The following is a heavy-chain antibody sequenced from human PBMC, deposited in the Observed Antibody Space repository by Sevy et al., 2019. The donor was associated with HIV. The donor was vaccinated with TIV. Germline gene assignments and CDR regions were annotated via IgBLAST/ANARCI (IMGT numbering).Heavy chain of an antibody. Sequence: SETLSLTCTVSGGSISNYFWSWIRQPPGKGLEWIGYIYYSGSTNYNPSLKSLVTISVDTSKNQFSLKLSSGTAADTAVYYCARESIGAVGDFDYWGQGTLVTVSS. V-gene: IGHV4-59*01. CDR1: GGSISNYF. D-gene: IGHD6-13*01. CDR2: IYYSGST. J-gene: IGHJ4*02. CDR3: ARESIGAVGDFDY.